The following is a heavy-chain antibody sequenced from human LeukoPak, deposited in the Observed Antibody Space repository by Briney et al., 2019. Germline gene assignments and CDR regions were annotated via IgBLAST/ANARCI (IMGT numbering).Heavy chain of an antibody. V-gene: IGHV4-34*01. CDR3: GRGGSRSSLRRRDVDQ. Sequence: SETLSLTCAVYGGSFSGYYWSWIRQPPGKGLEWIGEITDSGSTNYNPSLKSRVTMSVDTSKKQFSLKLNSVTAADTAVYYCGRGGSRSSLRRRDVDQWGQGTQVTVSS. D-gene: IGHD6-13*01. J-gene: IGHJ4*02. CDR2: ITDSGST. CDR1: GGSFSGYY.